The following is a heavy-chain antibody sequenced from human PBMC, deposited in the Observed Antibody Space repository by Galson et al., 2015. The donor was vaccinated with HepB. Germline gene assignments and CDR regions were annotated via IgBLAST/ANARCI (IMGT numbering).Heavy chain of an antibody. CDR3: ARDPPNYFGSGSKGVFDS. CDR1: GFNFNDFA. D-gene: IGHD3-10*01. Sequence: SLRLSCAASGFNFNDFAMSWVRQAPGKGLEWVSSISYSGGSTYYADSVKGRFTVSRDSSRNILYLQLNSLRAEDTALYYCARDPPNYFGSGSKGVFDSWGQGTLVTVSS. V-gene: IGHV3-23*01. CDR2: ISYSGGST. J-gene: IGHJ4*02.